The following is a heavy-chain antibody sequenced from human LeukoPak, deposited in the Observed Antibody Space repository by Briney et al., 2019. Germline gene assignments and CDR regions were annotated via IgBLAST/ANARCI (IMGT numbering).Heavy chain of an antibody. CDR2: IEHDGSDK. J-gene: IGHJ4*02. D-gene: IGHD2-8*01. Sequence: GGSLRLSCAASGFTFSTYWMSWVRQAPGEGLEWVANIEHDGSDKYYVDSVKGRFTISRDNAKNSLYLQMNNLRAEDTALYYCVRADALYCTSSSCMPFYIDFWGQGTLVTVSS. V-gene: IGHV3-7*01. CDR1: GFTFSTYW. CDR3: VRADALYCTSSSCMPFYIDF.